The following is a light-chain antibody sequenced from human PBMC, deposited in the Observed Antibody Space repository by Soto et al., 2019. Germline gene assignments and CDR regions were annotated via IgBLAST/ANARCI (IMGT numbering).Light chain of an antibody. CDR3: QQYNNWPPDRT. CDR1: QSVSSN. V-gene: IGKV3-15*01. J-gene: IGKJ1*01. Sequence: EIVMTQSPATLSVSPGERATLSCRASQSVSSNLAWYQQKPGQAPRLLIYGASTRATGIPDRFSGSGSGTEFTLTISSLQSEDFAIYFCQQYNNWPPDRTFGQGTMVEIK. CDR2: GAS.